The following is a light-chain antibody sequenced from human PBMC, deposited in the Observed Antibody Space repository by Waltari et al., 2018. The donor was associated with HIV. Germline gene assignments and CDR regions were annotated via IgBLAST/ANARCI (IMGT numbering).Light chain of an antibody. V-gene: IGKV3-11*01. CDR1: QSVDTY. CDR2: DAH. CDR3: QQRNSWPTL. Sequence: EVVVTQSPASLSVSPGESVTLSCMTSQSVDTYVACSQQKPGQPPRLLIFDAHVSVAETPPRVSCRGYETDVTLTFRGLESEVVAVYYCQQRNSWPTLFGPGTKVDL. J-gene: IGKJ3*01.